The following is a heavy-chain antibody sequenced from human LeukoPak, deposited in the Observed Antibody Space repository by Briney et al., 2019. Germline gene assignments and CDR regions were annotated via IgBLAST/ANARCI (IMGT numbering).Heavy chain of an antibody. CDR2: INHSGST. V-gene: IGHV4-34*01. J-gene: IGHJ4*02. D-gene: IGHD3-22*01. CDR1: GGSFSGYY. Sequence: SETLSLTCAVYGGSFSGYYWSWIRQPPGKGLEWIGEINHSGSTNYNPSLKSRVTISVGTSENQFSLKLSSVTAADTAVYYCAREGYYDSSGYYYKYYFDYWGQGTLVTVSS. CDR3: AREGYYDSSGYYYKYYFDY.